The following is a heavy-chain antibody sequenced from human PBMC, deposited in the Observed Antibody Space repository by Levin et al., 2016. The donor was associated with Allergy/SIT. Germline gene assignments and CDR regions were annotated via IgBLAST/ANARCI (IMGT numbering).Heavy chain of an antibody. V-gene: IGHV3-30*18. CDR3: AKDIYYGSGSYYPDYYYYGMDV. CDR2: ISYDGSNK. Sequence: WIRQPPGKGLEWVAVISYDGSNKYYADSVKGRFTISRDNSKNTLYLQMNSLRAEDTAVYYCAKDIYYGSGSYYPDYYYYGMDVWGQGTTVTVSS. D-gene: IGHD3-10*01. J-gene: IGHJ6*02.